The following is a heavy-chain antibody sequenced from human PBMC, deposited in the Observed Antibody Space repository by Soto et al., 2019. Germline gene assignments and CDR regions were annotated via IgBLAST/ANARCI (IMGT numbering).Heavy chain of an antibody. CDR3: ARTYYSSSHFDY. CDR2: IYYSGST. D-gene: IGHD6-6*01. Sequence: QLQLQESGPGLVKPSETLSLTCTVSGGSISSSSYYWGWIRQPPGKGLEWIGSIYYSGSTYYNPSLKSRVTISVDTSKNQFSLKLSSVTAADTAAYYCARTYYSSSHFDYWGQGTLVTVSS. CDR1: GGSISSSSYY. V-gene: IGHV4-39*01. J-gene: IGHJ4*02.